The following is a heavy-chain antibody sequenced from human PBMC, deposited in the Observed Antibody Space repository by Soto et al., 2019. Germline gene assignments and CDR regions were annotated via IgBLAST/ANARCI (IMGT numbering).Heavy chain of an antibody. CDR3: ALETYYNDGSAFRYFDL. D-gene: IGHD3-22*01. V-gene: IGHV4-4*02. J-gene: IGHJ2*01. Sequence: QVHLQESGPGLVKPSGTLSLTCDVSGGSVRSRYWWSWVRQTPGEGLERIGEDFHSGSTNYNPSLMCRVTISIDVSTHPSYPRLTSVTAEAKVVYYCALETYYNDGSAFRYFDLWGRGTLVTVSS. CDR1: GGSVRSRYW. CDR2: DFHSGST.